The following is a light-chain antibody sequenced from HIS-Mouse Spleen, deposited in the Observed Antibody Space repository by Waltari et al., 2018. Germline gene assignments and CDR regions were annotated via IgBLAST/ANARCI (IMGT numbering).Light chain of an antibody. CDR1: SSDVGSYNL. Sequence: QSALTQPASVSGSPGQSITISCTGTSSDVGSYNLVSWYPQHPGKAPELMMYEGSKRPSGVSNRVSGSKSGNTASLTISGLQAEDEADYYGCSYAGSSTYVFGTGTKVTVL. V-gene: IGLV2-23*01. CDR2: EGS. J-gene: IGLJ1*01. CDR3: CSYAGSSTYV.